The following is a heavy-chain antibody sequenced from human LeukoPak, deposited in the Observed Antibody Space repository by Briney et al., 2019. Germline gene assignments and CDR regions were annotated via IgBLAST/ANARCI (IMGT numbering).Heavy chain of an antibody. CDR2: ISSSSSTI. CDR1: GFTFSSYS. D-gene: IGHD7-27*01. J-gene: IGHJ3*02. Sequence: GGSLRLSCAASGFTFSSYSMNWVRQAPGKGLEWVSYISSSSSTIYYADSVKGRFTISRDNAKNSLYLQMHSLRVEDTAVYYCVRSSDMTGDLHDAFDIWGRGTMVTVSS. V-gene: IGHV3-48*04. CDR3: VRSSDMTGDLHDAFDI.